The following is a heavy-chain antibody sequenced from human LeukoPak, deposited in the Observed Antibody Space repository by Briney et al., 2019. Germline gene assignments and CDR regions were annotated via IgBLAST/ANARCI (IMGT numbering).Heavy chain of an antibody. CDR3: AKDPEY. J-gene: IGHJ4*02. V-gene: IGHV3-23*01. Sequence: RGSLRLSCAASGFTFTSYVMSWVRQAPGKGLECVSAIRGSGGSTFYADSVKGRFNISIDNSKDTLHLQMNSLRAEDTGVYYCAKDPEYWGQGTLVTVSS. CDR1: GFTFTSYV. CDR2: IRGSGGST. D-gene: IGHD1-14*01.